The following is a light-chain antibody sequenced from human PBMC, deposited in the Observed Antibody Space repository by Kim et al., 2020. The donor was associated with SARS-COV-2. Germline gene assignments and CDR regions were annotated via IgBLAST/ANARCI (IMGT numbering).Light chain of an antibody. V-gene: IGLV6-57*03. CDR1: SGSIAGNL. CDR3: QSSDSGTLWV. Sequence: KTVPISCTRSSGSIAGNLGQWYQQRPGSVPTIVIYEDNQRPSGVPDRFSGYIDSSSNSASLTISGLKTEDEADYYCQSSDSGTLWVFGGGTQLTVL. J-gene: IGLJ3*02. CDR2: EDN.